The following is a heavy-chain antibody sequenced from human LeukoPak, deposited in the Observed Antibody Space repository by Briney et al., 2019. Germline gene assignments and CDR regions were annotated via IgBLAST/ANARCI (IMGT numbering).Heavy chain of an antibody. J-gene: IGHJ3*02. V-gene: IGHV4-30-2*01. CDR3: ARVEYCSSSSCPGLAFDI. CDR1: GGSISSGGYP. D-gene: IGHD2-2*01. Sequence: SETLSLTCTVSGGSISSGGYPWSWIRQPPGKGLEWIGYLYHSGSTYYNPSLKSRVTISVDRSRNQFSLKLSSVTAADTAVYYCARVEYCSSSSCPGLAFDIWGQGTMVIVSS. CDR2: LYHSGST.